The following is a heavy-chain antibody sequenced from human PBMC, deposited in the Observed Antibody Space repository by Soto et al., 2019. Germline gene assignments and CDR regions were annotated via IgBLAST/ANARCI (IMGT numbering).Heavy chain of an antibody. Sequence: GASVKVSFKASGYTFTGYYMHWVRQAPGQGLEWMGWINPNSGGTNYAQKFQGWVTMTRDTSISTAYMELSRLRSDDTAVYYCAREVRSSSSTGWFDPWGQGTLVTVSS. J-gene: IGHJ5*02. CDR2: INPNSGGT. CDR1: GYTFTGYY. V-gene: IGHV1-2*04. CDR3: AREVRSSSSTGWFDP. D-gene: IGHD6-13*01.